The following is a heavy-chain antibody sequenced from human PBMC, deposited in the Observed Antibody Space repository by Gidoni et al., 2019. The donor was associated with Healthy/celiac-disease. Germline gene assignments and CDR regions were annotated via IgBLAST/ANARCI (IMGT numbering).Heavy chain of an antibody. J-gene: IGHJ4*02. D-gene: IGHD3-10*01. CDR3: TRGVLWFGELLTDY. CDR1: GFTFGVYA. V-gene: IGHV3-49*05. Sequence: EVQLVESGGGLVKPGRSLRLSCTASGFTFGVYAMSWFRKAPGQGLEWVGFIRSKAYGGTTEYAASVKGRFTISRDDSKSIAYLQMNSLKTEDTAVYYCTRGVLWFGELLTDYWGQGTLVTVSS. CDR2: IRSKAYGGTT.